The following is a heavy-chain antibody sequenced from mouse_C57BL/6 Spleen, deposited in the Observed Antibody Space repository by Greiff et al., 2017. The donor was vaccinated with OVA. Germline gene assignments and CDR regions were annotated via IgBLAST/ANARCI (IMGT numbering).Heavy chain of an antibody. V-gene: IGHV5-9*01. CDR1: GFTFSSYT. D-gene: IGHD1-1*01. Sequence: DVMLVESGGGLVKPGGSLKLSCAASGFTFSSYTMSWVRQTPEKRLEWVATISGGGGNTYYPDSVKGRFTISRDTAKNTLYLQMSSLRSEDTALYYCARLYYYGSSRYFDVWGTGTTVTVSS. J-gene: IGHJ1*03. CDR3: ARLYYYGSSRYFDV. CDR2: ISGGGGNT.